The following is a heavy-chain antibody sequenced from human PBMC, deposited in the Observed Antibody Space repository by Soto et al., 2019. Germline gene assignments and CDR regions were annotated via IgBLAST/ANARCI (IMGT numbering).Heavy chain of an antibody. Sequence: SETLSLTCTVSGGSISSYYWSWIRQPPGKGLEWIGYIYYSGSTNYNPSLKSRVTISVDTSKNQFSLKLSSVTAADTAVYYCARGRAVVYYYYGMDVWGQGTTVTVSS. J-gene: IGHJ6*02. V-gene: IGHV4-59*01. D-gene: IGHD3-10*01. CDR3: ARGRAVVYYYYGMDV. CDR2: IYYSGST. CDR1: GGSISSYY.